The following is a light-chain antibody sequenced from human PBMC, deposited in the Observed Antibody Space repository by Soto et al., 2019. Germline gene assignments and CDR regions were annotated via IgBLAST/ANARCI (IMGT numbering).Light chain of an antibody. CDR3: QSYESSLSGWI. J-gene: IGLJ2*01. CDR1: SSDIGAGYR. CDR2: GNT. Sequence: QSVLTQPPSVSGAPGERVTISCTGSSSDIGAGYRVRWYQQVPGTAPKLLIYGNTNRPSGVPDRFSASKSGTSASLAITGLQAEDEADYYCQSYESSLSGWIFGGGTKLTVL. V-gene: IGLV1-40*01.